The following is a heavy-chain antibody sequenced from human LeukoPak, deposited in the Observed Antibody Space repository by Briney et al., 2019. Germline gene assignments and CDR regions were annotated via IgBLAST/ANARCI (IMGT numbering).Heavy chain of an antibody. D-gene: IGHD6-6*01. V-gene: IGHV1-46*01. CDR3: ARTAARRFDY. J-gene: IGHJ4*02. Sequence: ASVKVSCKASGYTFPSYFMHWVRQAPGQGLEWMGIINPTGGSTTYAQKFQGRVTMTRDTSTSTVYMELSSLRSDDTAVYYCARTAARRFDYWGRGTLVTVSS. CDR2: INPTGGST. CDR1: GYTFPSYF.